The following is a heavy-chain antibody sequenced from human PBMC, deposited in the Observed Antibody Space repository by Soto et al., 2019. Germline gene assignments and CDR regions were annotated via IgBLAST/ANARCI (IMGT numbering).Heavy chain of an antibody. Sequence: QVQLVQSGAEVKKPGSSVKVSCKASGGTFRNYAINWVRQAPGQGLEWMGGIIPFFASTDYAKKFQGRVTITADESSTTAHMELSRLRSEDTAVYYCARVHDCSSNNCLNYYGLDVWGQGTTVTVS. V-gene: IGHV1-69*01. D-gene: IGHD2-2*01. CDR3: ARVHDCSSNNCLNYYGLDV. J-gene: IGHJ6*02. CDR1: GGTFRNYA. CDR2: IIPFFAST.